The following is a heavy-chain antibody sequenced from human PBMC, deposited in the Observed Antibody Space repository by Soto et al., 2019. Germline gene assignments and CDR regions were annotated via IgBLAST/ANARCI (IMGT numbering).Heavy chain of an antibody. V-gene: IGHV3-30*03. CDR2: ISYDGSNK. D-gene: IGHD3-3*01. CDR1: GFTFSSYG. J-gene: IGHJ4*02. CDR3: ALLKNYDFWSGYYTGSGVDY. Sequence: GGSLRLSCAASGFTFSSYGMHWVRQAPGKGLEWVAVISYDGSNKYYADSVKGRFTISRDNSKNTLYLQMNSLRAEDTAVYYCALLKNYDFWSGYYTGSGVDYWGQGTLVTVSS.